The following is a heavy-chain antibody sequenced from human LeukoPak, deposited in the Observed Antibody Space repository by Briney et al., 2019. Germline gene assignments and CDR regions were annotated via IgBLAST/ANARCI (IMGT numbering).Heavy chain of an antibody. Sequence: SETLSLTCTVSGGSISSYYWSWIRQPAGKGLEWIGRIYTSGSTNYNPSLKSRVTMSVDTSKNQFSLKLSSVTAADTAVYYCASRPLGYCSSTSCYVVDYWGQGTLVTVSS. CDR1: GGSISSYY. V-gene: IGHV4-4*07. J-gene: IGHJ4*02. CDR2: IYTSGST. D-gene: IGHD2-2*01. CDR3: ASRPLGYCSSTSCYVVDY.